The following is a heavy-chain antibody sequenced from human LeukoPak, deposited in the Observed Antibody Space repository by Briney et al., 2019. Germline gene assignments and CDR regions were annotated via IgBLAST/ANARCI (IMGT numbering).Heavy chain of an antibody. Sequence: PGGSLRLSCAASGFTFSSYAMPWVRQAPGKGLEWVAVISYDGSNKYYADSVKGRFTISRDNSKNTLYLQMNSLRAEDTAVYYCARDIRRRESRSGSYRASSADYWGQGTLVTVSS. D-gene: IGHD3-10*01. J-gene: IGHJ4*02. V-gene: IGHV3-30*04. CDR2: ISYDGSNK. CDR3: ARDIRRRESRSGSYRASSADY. CDR1: GFTFSSYA.